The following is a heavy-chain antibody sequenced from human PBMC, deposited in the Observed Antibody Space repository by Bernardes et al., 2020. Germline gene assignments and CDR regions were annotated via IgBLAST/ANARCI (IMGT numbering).Heavy chain of an antibody. CDR3: ARSSGWYWLDS. Sequence: WGSLRLSCAASGFTVGDNYMTWVRQAPGKGLEWISVIYTAGTREYADSVRGRFTLSRDPSRNTLYLQMTSLTLEDTAVYFCARSSGWYWLDSWGQGTLVPVSS. CDR2: IYTAGTR. J-gene: IGHJ4*02. V-gene: IGHV3-53*01. D-gene: IGHD6-19*01. CDR1: GFTVGDNY.